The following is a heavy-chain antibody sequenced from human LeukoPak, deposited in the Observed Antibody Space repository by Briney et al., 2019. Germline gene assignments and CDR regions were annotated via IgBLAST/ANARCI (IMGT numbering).Heavy chain of an antibody. Sequence: GASVKVSCKASGGTFSSYAISWVRQAPGQGLEWMGGIIPIFGTANYAQKFQGRVTITTDESTSTAYMELSSLRSEDTAVYYCARGVANYYDSSGYQNWGQGTLVTVSS. CDR2: IIPIFGTA. CDR3: ARGVANYYDSSGYQN. CDR1: GGTFSSYA. V-gene: IGHV1-69*05. D-gene: IGHD3-22*01. J-gene: IGHJ4*02.